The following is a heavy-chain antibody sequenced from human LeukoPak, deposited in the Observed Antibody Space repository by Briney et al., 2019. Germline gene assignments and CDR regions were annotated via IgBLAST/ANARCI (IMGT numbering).Heavy chain of an antibody. D-gene: IGHD2-15*01. V-gene: IGHV3-23*01. CDR3: AKNLGGLLYYFDY. CDR1: GFTFSSYA. J-gene: IGHJ4*02. CDR2: ISGSGGST. Sequence: GGSLRLSCAASGFTFSSYAMSWVRQAPGKGLEWVSAISGSGGSTYYADSVKGRFTISRDNSKNTLYLQMNSLRAEDTAVYYRAKNLGGLLYYFDYWGQGTLVTVSS.